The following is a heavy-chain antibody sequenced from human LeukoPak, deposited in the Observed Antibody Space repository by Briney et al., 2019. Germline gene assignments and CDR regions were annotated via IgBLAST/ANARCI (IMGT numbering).Heavy chain of an antibody. CDR1: GGSFSGYY. Sequence: SETLSLTCAVYGGSFSGYYWSWIRQPPGKGLEWIGSIYYSGSTFYNPSLKSRVTISVDTSKNQFSLKLSSVTAADTAVYYYARNTTTVDDRRTFDYWGQGSLLTVSS. J-gene: IGHJ4*02. V-gene: IGHV4-34*01. CDR3: ARNTTTVDDRRTFDY. CDR2: IYYSGST. D-gene: IGHD4-23*01.